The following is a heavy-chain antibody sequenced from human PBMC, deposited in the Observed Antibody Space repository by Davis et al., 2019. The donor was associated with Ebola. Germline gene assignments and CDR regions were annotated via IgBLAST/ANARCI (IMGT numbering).Heavy chain of an antibody. J-gene: IGHJ4*02. D-gene: IGHD5-12*01. V-gene: IGHV3-48*04. CDR3: ARDRYSDY. CDR2: ISSSSSTI. CDR1: GFTFSRHW. Sequence: GESLKISCAASGFTFSRHWMSWVRQAPGKGLEWVSYISSSSSTIYYADSVKGRFTISRDSAKNTLYLQMNSLRAEDTAVYYCARDRYSDYWGQGSLVIVSS.